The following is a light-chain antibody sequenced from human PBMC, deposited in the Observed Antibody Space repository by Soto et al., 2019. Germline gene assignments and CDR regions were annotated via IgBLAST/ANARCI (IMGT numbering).Light chain of an antibody. CDR2: GAS. Sequence: EIGLTQSPGTLSLCPGERATLSCRASHGVSSSYLAWYQQKPGQAPRPLISGASSRATGIPDRFSGTGSATAFTLPISRLEPEDFAVYYCQQYGNLPRTFGQGTQVDIK. CDR1: HGVSSSY. CDR3: QQYGNLPRT. J-gene: IGKJ1*01. V-gene: IGKV3-20*01.